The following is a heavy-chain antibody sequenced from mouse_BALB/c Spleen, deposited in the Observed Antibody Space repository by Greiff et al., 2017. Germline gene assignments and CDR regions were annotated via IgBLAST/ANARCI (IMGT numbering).Heavy chain of an antibody. V-gene: IGHV3-2*02. J-gene: IGHJ3*01. CDR1: GYSITSDYA. Sequence: VQLKESGPGLVKPSQSLSLTCTVTGYSITSDYAWNWIRQFPGNKLEWMGYISYSGSTSYNPSLKSRISITRDTSKNQFFLQLSSVTTEDTATYYCARYYGSSYAWFAYWGQGTLVTVSA. CDR2: ISYSGST. D-gene: IGHD1-1*01. CDR3: ARYYGSSYAWFAY.